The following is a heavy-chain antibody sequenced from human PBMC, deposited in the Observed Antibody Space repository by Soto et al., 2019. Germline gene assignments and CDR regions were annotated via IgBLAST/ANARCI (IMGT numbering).Heavy chain of an antibody. J-gene: IGHJ5*02. CDR2: ITGSGDSA. D-gene: IGHD6-19*01. Sequence: EVQLLESGGGLVQPGESLRLSCAASGFTFRTYAMSWVRQAPGKGLEWVAAITGSGDSAYYAASVKGRFTISRDNSNNRLSVEMNSLTADDTAIYYCTKDYGAGADSWGQGTLITVSS. CDR1: GFTFRTYA. V-gene: IGHV3-23*01. CDR3: TKDYGAGADS.